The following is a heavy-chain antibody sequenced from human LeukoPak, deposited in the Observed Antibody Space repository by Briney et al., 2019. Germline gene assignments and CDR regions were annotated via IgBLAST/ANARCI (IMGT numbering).Heavy chain of an antibody. CDR3: ARRAGNSSAYDY. CDR2: ITTSSYI. Sequence: PGGSLRLSSAASGFTFSSYSMNWVRQAPGKGLEWVSSITTSSYIYYADSVKGRFTISRDNAKNSLYLQMNSLRAEDTAVYYCARRAGNSSAYDYWGQGTLVTVSS. CDR1: GFTFSSYS. J-gene: IGHJ4*02. D-gene: IGHD3-22*01. V-gene: IGHV3-21*01.